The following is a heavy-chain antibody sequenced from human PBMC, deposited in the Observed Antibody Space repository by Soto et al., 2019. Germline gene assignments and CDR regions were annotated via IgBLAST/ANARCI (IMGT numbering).Heavy chain of an antibody. Sequence: GGSLRLSCAASGFTFSSYEMNWVRQAPGKGLEWVSYISSSGSTIYYADFVKGRFTISRDNAKNSLYLQMNSLRAEDTAVYYCAMIVVSFDGMDVWGQGTTVTVSS. D-gene: IGHD3-22*01. CDR3: AMIVVSFDGMDV. CDR1: GFTFSSYE. J-gene: IGHJ6*02. V-gene: IGHV3-48*03. CDR2: ISSSGSTI.